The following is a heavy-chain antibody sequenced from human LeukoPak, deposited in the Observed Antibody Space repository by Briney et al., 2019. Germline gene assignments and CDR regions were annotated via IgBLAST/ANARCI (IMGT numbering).Heavy chain of an antibody. V-gene: IGHV4-59*01. J-gene: IGHJ4*02. CDR2: IYSSGSN. Sequence: PSETLSLTRTVSGGSMNTYYWSWIRQPPGKGLEWIGYIYSSGSNNYNPSLKRRVTMSVDTSKNQLYLNFSSVTAADTAVYYCARDYGGYRFDFWGQGSLVSVSS. CDR3: ARDYGGYRFDF. CDR1: GGSMNTYY. D-gene: IGHD5-12*01.